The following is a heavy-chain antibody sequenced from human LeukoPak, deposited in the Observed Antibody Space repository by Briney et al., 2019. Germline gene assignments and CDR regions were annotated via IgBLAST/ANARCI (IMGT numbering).Heavy chain of an antibody. CDR3: TRAGLLWFGESKSDY. Sequence: GGSLRLSCAASRFSFNTYWMHWVRQVPGMGLVWVSRINSDGSSTSYADSVKGRFTISRDNAENTLYLQMNSLRVEDTAVYYCTRAGLLWFGESKSDYWGQGTLVTVSS. CDR2: INSDGSST. V-gene: IGHV3-74*01. D-gene: IGHD3-10*01. CDR1: RFSFNTYW. J-gene: IGHJ4*02.